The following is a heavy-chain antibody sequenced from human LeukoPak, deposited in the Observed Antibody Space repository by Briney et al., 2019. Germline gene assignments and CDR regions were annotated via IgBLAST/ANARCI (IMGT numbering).Heavy chain of an antibody. Sequence: ASVKVSCKVSGYTLTELSMHWVRQAPGKGLEWMGGFDPEDGETIYAQKFQGRVTMTEDTSTDTAYMELSSLRSEDTAVYYCATWAHVSRTNCFDPWGQGTLVTVSS. V-gene: IGHV1-24*01. CDR2: FDPEDGET. CDR3: ATWAHVSRTNCFDP. D-gene: IGHD2-8*01. CDR1: GYTLTELS. J-gene: IGHJ5*02.